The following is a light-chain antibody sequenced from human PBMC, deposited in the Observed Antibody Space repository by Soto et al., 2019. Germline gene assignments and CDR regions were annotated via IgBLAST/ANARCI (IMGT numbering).Light chain of an antibody. J-gene: IGKJ4*02. CDR2: DAS. CDR3: QQRGRVSRLT. Sequence: EIVLTQSPATLSFAPGERATLSCRASQRVSSYLAWYQQKPGQAPRLLIYDASNRATGIPARFSGSRSGTDFTLTISSLEPEEFAVYYCQQRGRVSRLTFGGGTKVEIK. V-gene: IGKV3-11*01. CDR1: QRVSSY.